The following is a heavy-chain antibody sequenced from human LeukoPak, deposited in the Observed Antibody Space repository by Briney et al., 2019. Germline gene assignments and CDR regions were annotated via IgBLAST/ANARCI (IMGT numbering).Heavy chain of an antibody. D-gene: IGHD4-17*01. CDR1: GFTFSSYA. CDR3: ARPYYGYASYGAFDL. V-gene: IGHV3-30*04. J-gene: IGHJ3*01. CDR2: ISYDGSNR. Sequence: GRSLRLSCAASGFTFSSYAMHWVRQAPGKGLEWVAVISYDGSNRYYADSVKGRFTISRDNAKNTVSLHMNSLRVEDTAMYYCARPYYGYASYGAFDLWGRGTMVTVSS.